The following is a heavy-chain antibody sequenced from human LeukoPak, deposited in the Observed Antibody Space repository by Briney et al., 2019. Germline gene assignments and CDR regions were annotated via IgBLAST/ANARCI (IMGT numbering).Heavy chain of an antibody. D-gene: IGHD6-25*01. CDR1: GRSISSYY. CDR3: AREYSSGFDY. V-gene: IGHV4-59*01. J-gene: IGHJ4*02. CDR2: IYYSGST. Sequence: SETLSLTCTVSGRSISSYYWSWIRQPPGKGLEWIGYIYYSGSTNYNPSLKSRVTISVDTSKNQFSLKLSSVTAADTAVYYCAREYSSGFDYWGQGTLVTVSS.